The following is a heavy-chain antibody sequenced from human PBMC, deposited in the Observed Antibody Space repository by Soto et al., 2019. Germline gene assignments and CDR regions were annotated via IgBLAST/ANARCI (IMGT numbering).Heavy chain of an antibody. Sequence: SETLSLTCAVSGGSISSSNWWSWVRQPPGKGLEWIGEIYHSGSTNYNPSLKSRVTISVDKSKNQFSLKLSSVTAADTAVYYCARDRVAAAGTGPYYGMDVWGQGTTVTVSS. J-gene: IGHJ6*02. CDR1: GGSISSSNW. CDR3: ARDRVAAAGTGPYYGMDV. D-gene: IGHD6-13*01. V-gene: IGHV4-4*02. CDR2: IYHSGST.